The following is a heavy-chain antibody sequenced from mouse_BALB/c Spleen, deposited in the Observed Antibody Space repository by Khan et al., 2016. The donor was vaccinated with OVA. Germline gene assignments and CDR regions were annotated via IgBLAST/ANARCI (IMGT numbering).Heavy chain of an antibody. D-gene: IGHD1-1*01. CDR1: GYTFTNYV. J-gene: IGHJ4*01. V-gene: IGHV1S136*01. CDR2: INPYNDGA. CDR3: ARDASSPYYAMDY. Sequence: EVQLQESGPELVKPGASVKMSCKASGYTFTNYVMPWVKQKPGQGLEWLGYINPYNDGAKYNEKFKGKATLTSDTSSTTAYMELSSLTSEDSAVYYCARDASSPYYAMDYWGQGTSVTVSS.